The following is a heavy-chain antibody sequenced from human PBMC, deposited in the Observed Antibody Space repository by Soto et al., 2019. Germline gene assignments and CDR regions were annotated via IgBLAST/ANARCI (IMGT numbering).Heavy chain of an antibody. V-gene: IGHV4-30-4*01. Sequence: QVQLQESGPGLVKPSQTLSLTCTVSSGSMSGGDYYWTWVRQPPGKGLEWIGYIYYNGGTNYNPSLQRRLTLSIVPSKNHYSANRSSVTAADTAVYYCARGAGRYHYALAVWGQGTTVTVSS. J-gene: IGHJ6*02. D-gene: IGHD6-19*01. CDR3: ARGAGRYHYALAV. CDR1: SGSMSGGDYY. CDR2: IYYNGGT.